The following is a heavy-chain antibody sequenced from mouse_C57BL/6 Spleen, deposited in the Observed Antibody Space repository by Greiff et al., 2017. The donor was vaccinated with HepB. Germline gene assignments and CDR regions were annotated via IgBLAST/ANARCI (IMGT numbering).Heavy chain of an antibody. V-gene: IGHV5-6-3*01. CDR3: ARMARTIN. CDR1: GFTFSSHG. Sequence: EVKLMESGGGLVQPGGSLKLSCAASGFTFSSHGMSWVRQTPDKRLELVATINSNGGSTYYPDSVKGRFTISRDNAKNTLYLQMSSLKSEDTAMYYCARMARTINWGQGTTLTVSS. J-gene: IGHJ2*01. CDR2: INSNGGST.